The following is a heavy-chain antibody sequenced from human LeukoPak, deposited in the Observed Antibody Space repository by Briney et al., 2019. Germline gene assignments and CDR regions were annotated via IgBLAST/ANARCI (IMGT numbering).Heavy chain of an antibody. D-gene: IGHD6-13*01. CDR3: ARVAAADYFDY. V-gene: IGHV1-18*01. CDR2: ISAYNGNT. Sequence: TSVKVSCKASGYTFTSYGISWVRQAPGQGLEWMGWISAYNGNTNYAQKPQGRVTMTTDTSTSTAYMELRSLRSDDTAVYYCARVAAADYFDYWGQGTLVTVSS. J-gene: IGHJ4*02. CDR1: GYTFTSYG.